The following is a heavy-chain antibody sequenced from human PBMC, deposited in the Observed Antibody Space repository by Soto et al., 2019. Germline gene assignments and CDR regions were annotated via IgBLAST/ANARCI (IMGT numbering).Heavy chain of an antibody. CDR1: GFTFSDYY. Sequence: GGSLRLSCAASGFTFSDYYMSWIRQAPGKGLEWVSYISSSSSYTNYADSVKGRFTISRDNAKNSLYLQMNSLRAEDTAVYYCARVENDYYGMDVWGQGTTVTVSS. CDR2: ISSSSSYT. CDR3: ARVENDYYGMDV. J-gene: IGHJ6*02. V-gene: IGHV3-11*06. D-gene: IGHD3-16*01.